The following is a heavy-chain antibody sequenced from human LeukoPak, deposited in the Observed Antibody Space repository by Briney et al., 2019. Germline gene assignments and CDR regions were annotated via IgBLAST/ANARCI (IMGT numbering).Heavy chain of an antibody. V-gene: IGHV3-64*01. CDR2: ISSNGGST. CDR1: GFTFSSYA. CDR3: ARSMRGAYYYDSSGSFDI. J-gene: IGHJ3*02. Sequence: GGSLRLSCAASGFTFSSYAMHWVRQAPGKGLEYVSAISSNGGSTYYANSAKGRFTISRDNSKNTLYLQMGSLRAEDMAVYYCARSMRGAYYYDSSGSFDIWGQGTMVTVSS. D-gene: IGHD3-22*01.